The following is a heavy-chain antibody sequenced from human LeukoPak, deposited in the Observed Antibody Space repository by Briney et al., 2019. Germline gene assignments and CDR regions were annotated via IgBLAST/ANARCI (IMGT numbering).Heavy chain of an antibody. D-gene: IGHD5-18*01. CDR2: ISYDGSNK. V-gene: IGHV3-30-3*01. J-gene: IGHJ3*02. Sequence: PGGSLRLSCAASGFTFSSYAMHWVRQAPGKGLEWVAVISYDGSNKYYADSVKGRFTISRDNSKNTLYLQMNSLRAEDTAVYYCARDFSAILPSDAFDIWGQGTMVTVSS. CDR3: ARDFSAILPSDAFDI. CDR1: GFTFSSYA.